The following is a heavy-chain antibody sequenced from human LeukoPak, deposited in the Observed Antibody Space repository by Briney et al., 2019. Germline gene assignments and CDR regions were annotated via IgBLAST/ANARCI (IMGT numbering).Heavy chain of an antibody. CDR2: ISSSGSTI. V-gene: IGHV3-11*04. CDR1: GFTFSDYY. CDR3: ARDQRSGPATYYRGDY. Sequence: GGSLRLSCAASGFTFSDYYMSWIRQAPGKGLEWDSYISSSGSTIYYADSVKGRFTISRDNAKNSLYLQMNSLRAENTAVYYCARDQRSGPATYYRGDYWGQGTLVTVSS. D-gene: IGHD3-10*01. J-gene: IGHJ4*02.